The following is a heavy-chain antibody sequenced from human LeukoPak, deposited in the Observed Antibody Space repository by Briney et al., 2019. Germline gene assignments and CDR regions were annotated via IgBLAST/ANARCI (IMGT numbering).Heavy chain of an antibody. CDR2: IYHSGST. Sequence: SETLSLTCTVSGSIGSYYWSWIRQPPGKGLEWIGYIYHSGSTYYNPSLKSRVTISVDTSKNQFSLKLSSVTAADTAVYYCARHLTLAAAGFDYWGQGTLVTVSS. J-gene: IGHJ4*02. D-gene: IGHD6-13*01. CDR1: GSIGSYY. CDR3: ARHLTLAAAGFDY. V-gene: IGHV4-59*08.